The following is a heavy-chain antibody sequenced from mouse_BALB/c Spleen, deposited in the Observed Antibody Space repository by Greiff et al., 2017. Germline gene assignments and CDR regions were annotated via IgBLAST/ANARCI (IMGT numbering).Heavy chain of an antibody. CDR3: ARSYGNFAWFAY. CDR2: IWAGGST. J-gene: IGHJ3*01. Sequence: VMLVESGPGLVAPSQSLSITCTVSGFSLTSYGVNWVRQPPGKGLEWLGVIWAGGSTNYNSALMSRLSLSKNNSKSQIFLKMNSLQTDDTAMYYCARSYGNFAWFAYWGQGTLVTVSA. V-gene: IGHV2-9*02. CDR1: GFSLTSYG. D-gene: IGHD2-1*01.